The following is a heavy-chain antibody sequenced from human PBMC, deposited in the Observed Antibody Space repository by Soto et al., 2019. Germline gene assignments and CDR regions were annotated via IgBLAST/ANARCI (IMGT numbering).Heavy chain of an antibody. J-gene: IGHJ3*02. V-gene: IGHV3-9*01. Sequence: SLRLSCAASGFTFDDYAMHWVRQAPGKGLEWVSGISWNSGSIGYADSVKGRFTISRDNAKNSLYLQMNSLRAEDTALYYCAEDIQTHSIAVAGTRAFDIWGHGTMAIVS. CDR3: AEDIQTHSIAVAGTRAFDI. D-gene: IGHD6-19*01. CDR1: GFTFDDYA. CDR2: ISWNSGSI.